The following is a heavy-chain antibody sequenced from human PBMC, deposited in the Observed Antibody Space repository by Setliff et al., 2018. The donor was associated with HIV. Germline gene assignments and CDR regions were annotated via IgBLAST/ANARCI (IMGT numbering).Heavy chain of an antibody. CDR2: IYWDDDK. CDR3: AHSYCSSTSCYPHYYYYMDV. CDR1: GFSLSTSGVG. V-gene: IGHV2-5*02. J-gene: IGHJ6*03. Sequence: SGPTLVNPTQALTLTCTFSGFSLSTSGVGVGWIRQPPGKALEWLALIYWDDDKRYSPSLESRLTITKDTSKNQVVLTMTNMDPVDTATYYCAHSYCSSTSCYPHYYYYMDVWGKGTTVTVSS. D-gene: IGHD2-2*01.